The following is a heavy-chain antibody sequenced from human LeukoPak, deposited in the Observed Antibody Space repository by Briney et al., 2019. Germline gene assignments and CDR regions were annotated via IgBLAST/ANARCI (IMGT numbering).Heavy chain of an antibody. Sequence: SETLSLTCTVSGGSISSSTYQWGWIRQPPGKGLEWIGNIYYSGSIFYNPSLKSRVTISVDRSKNQFSLKLSSVTAADTAVYYCARGWGYRFDYWGQGTLVTVSS. J-gene: IGHJ4*02. CDR1: GGSISSSTYQ. CDR2: IYYSGSI. CDR3: ARGWGYRFDY. V-gene: IGHV4-39*07. D-gene: IGHD3-16*02.